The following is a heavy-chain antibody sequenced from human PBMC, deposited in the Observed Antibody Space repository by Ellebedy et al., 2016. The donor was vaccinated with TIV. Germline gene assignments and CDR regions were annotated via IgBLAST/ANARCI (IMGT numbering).Heavy chain of an antibody. CDR3: ARGAPFPYYFDS. CDR1: GGFISNYY. J-gene: IGHJ4*02. CDR2: IYHSGSN. Sequence: MPSETLSLTCAVSGGFISNYYWTWIRQSPETGLEWIGYIYHSGSNGSNPSLKRRVTISVDPPKNQFSLKLNSVTAADTAVYYCARGAPFPYYFDSWGQGLLVTVSS. V-gene: IGHV4-59*01.